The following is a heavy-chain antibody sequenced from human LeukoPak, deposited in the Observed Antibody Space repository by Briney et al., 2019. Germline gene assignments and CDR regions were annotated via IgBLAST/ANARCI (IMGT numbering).Heavy chain of an antibody. CDR3: VRDSMWTFDY. J-gene: IGHJ4*02. CDR1: GFTFSGHW. Sequence: GGSLRLSCAASGFTFSGHWMIWVRQAPGKGLEWVANINEDGSQKYYMDSVRGRFTISRDNAKNSLYLQMNSVRAEDTAVYYCVRDSMWTFDYWGQGTLVTVSS. V-gene: IGHV3-7*01. CDR2: INEDGSQK. D-gene: IGHD2-21*01.